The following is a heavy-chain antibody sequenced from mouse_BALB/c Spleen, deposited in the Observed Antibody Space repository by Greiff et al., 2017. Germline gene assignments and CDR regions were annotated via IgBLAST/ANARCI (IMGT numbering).Heavy chain of an antibody. CDR1: GYTFSSYW. Sequence: VQLQQSGAELMKPGASVKISCKATGYTFSSYWIEWVKQRPGHGLEWIGEILPGSGSTNYNEKFKGKATFTADTSSNTAYMQLSSLTSEDSAVYYCARITTVVATGDYWGQGTTLTVSS. V-gene: IGHV1-9*01. CDR3: ARITTVVATGDY. D-gene: IGHD1-1*01. J-gene: IGHJ2*01. CDR2: ILPGSGST.